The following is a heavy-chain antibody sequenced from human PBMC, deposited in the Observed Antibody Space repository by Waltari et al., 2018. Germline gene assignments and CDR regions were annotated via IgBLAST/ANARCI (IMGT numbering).Heavy chain of an antibody. D-gene: IGHD1-26*01. CDR1: GFTFSKSA. CDR2: ISGSGGRT. Sequence: EVQLLESGGGLVQPGGSLRLSCAASGFTFSKSAMSWVRQAPGKGLEWVSRISGSGGRTYYADSVKGRFTISRDNFKNTLYLQMNSLRAEDTAVYYCAKEEVGGDEEDQRYFNWFDPWGQGTLVTVSS. J-gene: IGHJ5*02. CDR3: AKEEVGGDEEDQRYFNWFDP. V-gene: IGHV3-23*01.